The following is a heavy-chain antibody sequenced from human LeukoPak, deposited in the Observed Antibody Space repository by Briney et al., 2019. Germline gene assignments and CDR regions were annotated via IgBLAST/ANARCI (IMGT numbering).Heavy chain of an antibody. Sequence: GRSLRLSCAASGFTFDGYAMHWVRHAPGKGLEWVSGISWNSGNIEYVDSVKGRFTISRDNAKNTLYLQMNSLRVEDTAVYYCARGRPHGNDYWGQGTLVTVSS. D-gene: IGHD4-23*01. CDR3: ARGRPHGNDY. CDR2: ISWNSGNI. J-gene: IGHJ4*02. CDR1: GFTFDGYA. V-gene: IGHV3-9*01.